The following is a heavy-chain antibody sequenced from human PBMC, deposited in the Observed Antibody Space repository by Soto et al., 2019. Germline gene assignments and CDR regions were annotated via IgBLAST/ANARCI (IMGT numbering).Heavy chain of an antibody. CDR2: INHSGST. CDR1: GGSFSGYY. Sequence: XXTLSLPFAVYGGSFSGYYWXWILQPPGKGLEWIGEINHSGSTNYNPSLKSRVTISVDTSKNQFSLKLSSVTAADTAVYYCARRGGVEQLVQGYWGQGTLVTVSS. D-gene: IGHD6-6*01. CDR3: ARRGGVEQLVQGY. J-gene: IGHJ4*02. V-gene: IGHV4-34*01.